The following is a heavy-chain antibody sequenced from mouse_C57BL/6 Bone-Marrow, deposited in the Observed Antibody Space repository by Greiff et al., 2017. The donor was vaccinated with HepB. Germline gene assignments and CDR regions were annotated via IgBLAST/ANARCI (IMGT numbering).Heavy chain of an antibody. V-gene: IGHV1-69*01. CDR1: GYTFTSYW. CDR2: IDPSDSYT. CDR3: ARKGYEYFDY. D-gene: IGHD2-10*02. J-gene: IGHJ2*01. Sequence: VQLQQPGAELVMPGASVKLSCKASGYTFTSYWMHWVKQRPGQGLEWIGEIDPSDSYTNYNPKFKGKSTLTVDKSSSTAYMQLSSLTSEDSAVYYCARKGYEYFDYWGQGTTLTVSS.